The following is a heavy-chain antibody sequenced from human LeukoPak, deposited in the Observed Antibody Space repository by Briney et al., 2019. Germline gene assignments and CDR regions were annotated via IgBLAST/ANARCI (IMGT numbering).Heavy chain of an antibody. CDR2: IIPIFGTT. CDR1: GGTFSSYA. Sequence: GASVKVSCKASGGTFSSYAISWVRQAPGQGLEWMGGIIPIFGTTNYAQKFQGRVTITADKSTSTAYMELSSLRSEDTAVYYCAREGGSSAYSSSWYLLYYYYYYMDVWGKGTTVTVSS. V-gene: IGHV1-69*06. J-gene: IGHJ6*03. D-gene: IGHD6-13*01. CDR3: AREGGSSAYSSSWYLLYYYYYYMDV.